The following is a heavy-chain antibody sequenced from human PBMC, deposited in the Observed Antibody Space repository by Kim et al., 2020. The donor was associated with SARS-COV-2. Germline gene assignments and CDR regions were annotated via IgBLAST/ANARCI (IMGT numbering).Heavy chain of an antibody. Sequence: GGSLRLSCAASGFTFSSYEMNWVRQAPGKGLEWVSYISSSGSTIYYADSVKGRFTISRDNAKNSLYLQMNSLRAEDTAVYYCARDFPTYYDFWSGYGLHKEPLTDYWGQGTLVTVSS. CDR3: ARDFPTYYDFWSGYGLHKEPLTDY. CDR1: GFTFSSYE. J-gene: IGHJ4*02. V-gene: IGHV3-48*03. D-gene: IGHD3-3*01. CDR2: ISSSGSTI.